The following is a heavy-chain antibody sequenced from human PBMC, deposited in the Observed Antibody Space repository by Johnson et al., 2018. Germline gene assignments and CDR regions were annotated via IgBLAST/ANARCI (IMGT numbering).Heavy chain of an antibody. J-gene: IGHJ6*03. CDR1: GFTFSNYA. Sequence: QVQLVQSGGGVVQPGRSLRLSCAASGFTFSNYAIHWVRQAPGKGLEWVAVMSYDGSNQYYADSVKGRFTISRDNSKNTLYLQRGSLGPEDTAEYSCGKDGVPSKVGRRVLYYSYYDMDAWDKGTTVTVSS. D-gene: IGHD3-10*01. CDR2: MSYDGSNQ. CDR3: GKDGVPSKVGRRVLYYSYYDMDA. V-gene: IGHV3-30*18.